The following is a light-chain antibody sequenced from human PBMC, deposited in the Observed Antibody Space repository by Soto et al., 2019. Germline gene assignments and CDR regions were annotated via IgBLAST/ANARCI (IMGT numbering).Light chain of an antibody. J-gene: IGKJ4*01. CDR2: DAS. V-gene: IGKV3-20*01. CDR1: QSISSSY. Sequence: EVAVTQSAGTLSLSPGERAARSCSASQSISSSYLAWYQQKPGQAPRLLIYDASSRATGIPDRFSGSGSGTDFTLTISRLEPEDFAVYYCQQSGRSPLTFGGGTKVDIK. CDR3: QQSGRSPLT.